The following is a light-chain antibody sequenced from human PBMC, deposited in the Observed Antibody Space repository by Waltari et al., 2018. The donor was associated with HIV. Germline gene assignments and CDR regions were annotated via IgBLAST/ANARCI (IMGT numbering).Light chain of an antibody. J-gene: IGKJ4*01. CDR3: QQYNDWPLT. CDR1: QGVSIN. Sequence: EVVMTQSPATLSVSPGERATLSCRASQGVSINLAWHQQKPGQAPRLLIYGASTRATGIPARFSGIGAGTEFTLTISSLQSEDFAVYYCQQYNDWPLTFGGGTKVEIK. V-gene: IGKV3-15*01. CDR2: GAS.